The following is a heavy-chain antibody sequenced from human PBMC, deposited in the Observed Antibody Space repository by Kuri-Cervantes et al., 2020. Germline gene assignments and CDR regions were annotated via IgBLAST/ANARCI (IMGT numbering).Heavy chain of an antibody. CDR2: IYYSGST. CDR1: GGSISSSSYY. D-gene: IGHD3-10*01. V-gene: IGHV4-39*07. Sequence: GSLRLSCTVSGGSISSSSYYWGWIRQPPGKGLEWIGSIYYSGSTYYNPSLKSRVTISVDTSRNQFSLKLSSVTAADTAVYYCARGKTVYGSGSLYCDYWGQGTLVTVSS. CDR3: ARGKTVYGSGSLYCDY. J-gene: IGHJ4*02.